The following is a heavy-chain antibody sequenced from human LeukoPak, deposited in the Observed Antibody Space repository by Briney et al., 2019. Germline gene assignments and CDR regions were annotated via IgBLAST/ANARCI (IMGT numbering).Heavy chain of an antibody. CDR2: IYYSGST. J-gene: IGHJ3*02. CDR1: GGSISSSSYY. V-gene: IGHV4-39*07. D-gene: IGHD6-13*01. CDR3: ARVYSSSWLHDAFDI. Sequence: SETLSLTCTVSGGSISSSSYYWGWIRQPPAKGLERIGSIYYSGSTYYNPSLKSRVTISVDTSKNQFSLKLSSVTAADTAVYYCARVYSSSWLHDAFDIWGQGTMVTVSS.